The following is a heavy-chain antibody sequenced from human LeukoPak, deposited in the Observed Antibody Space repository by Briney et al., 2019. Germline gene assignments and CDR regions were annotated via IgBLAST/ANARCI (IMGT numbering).Heavy chain of an antibody. CDR2: IYTSGST. V-gene: IGHV4-4*07. Sequence: PSETLSLTCAVYGGSFSGYYWSWIRQPAGKGLEWIGRIYTSGSTNYNPSLKSRVTMSVDTSKNQFSLKLSSVTAADTAVYYCARDVSYGYFGYWGQGTLVTVSS. D-gene: IGHD5-18*01. CDR3: ARDVSYGYFGY. CDR1: GGSFSGYY. J-gene: IGHJ4*02.